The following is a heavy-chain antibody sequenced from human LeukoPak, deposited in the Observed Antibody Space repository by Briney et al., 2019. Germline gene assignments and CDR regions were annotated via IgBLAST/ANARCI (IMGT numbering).Heavy chain of an antibody. CDR1: GYSISSGYY. CDR3: ARLDSSGLGYFDY. J-gene: IGHJ4*02. D-gene: IGHD3-22*01. Sequence: PSETLSLTCTVSGYSISSGYYWGWIRQPPGKGLEWIGSIYHSGSTYYNPSLKSRVTISVDTSKNQFSLKLSSVTAADTAVYYCARLDSSGLGYFDYWGQGTLVTVSS. CDR2: IYHSGST. V-gene: IGHV4-38-2*02.